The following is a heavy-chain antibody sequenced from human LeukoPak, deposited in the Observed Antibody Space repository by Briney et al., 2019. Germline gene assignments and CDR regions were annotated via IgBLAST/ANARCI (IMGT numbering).Heavy chain of an antibody. D-gene: IGHD6-13*01. Sequence: SETLSLTCTVSGGSISSYYWSWIRQPPGKGLEWIGSIFYSGRTYYNPSLKSRVTMSVDTSKNQFSLRLSSVNAADTAVYYCARDILATSIAAPYYWGQGTLVTVSS. CDR1: GGSISSYY. CDR3: ARDILATSIAAPYY. V-gene: IGHV4-59*12. CDR2: IFYSGRT. J-gene: IGHJ4*02.